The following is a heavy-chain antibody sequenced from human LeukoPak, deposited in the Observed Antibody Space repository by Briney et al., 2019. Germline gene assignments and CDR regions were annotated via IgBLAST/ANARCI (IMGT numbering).Heavy chain of an antibody. J-gene: IGHJ4*02. Sequence: GASVKVSCKASGYTFTSYDINWVRQGTGQGLEWMGWMIPNSGNTGYAQKFQGRVTMTRNTPISTAYMELSTLRSEDTAMYCCARGPPREPFDYWGQGTLVTVSS. D-gene: IGHD1-26*01. CDR2: MIPNSGNT. V-gene: IGHV1-8*01. CDR3: ARGPPREPFDY. CDR1: GYTFTSYD.